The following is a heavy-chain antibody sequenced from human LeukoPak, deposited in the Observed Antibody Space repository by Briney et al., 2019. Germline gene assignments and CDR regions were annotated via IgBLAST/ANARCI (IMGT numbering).Heavy chain of an antibody. V-gene: IGHV3-23*01. J-gene: IGHJ4*02. D-gene: IGHD7-27*01. CDR1: GFTFSSYT. Sequence: GGSLRLSCTASGFTFSSYTMTWVRQAPGKGLKWVSTITTGDGNTYYADSVKGRFTVSRDDSKNTLYLQMNSLRAEDTAVYYCTKDGGLWVSAHWGDSWGRGTLVTVSS. CDR3: TKDGGLWVSAHWGDS. CDR2: ITTGDGNT.